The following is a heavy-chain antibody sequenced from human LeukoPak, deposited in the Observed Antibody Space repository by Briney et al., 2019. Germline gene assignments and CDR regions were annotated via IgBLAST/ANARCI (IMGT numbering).Heavy chain of an antibody. CDR1: GFTFSSYA. V-gene: IGHV3-23*01. CDR3: AREKQWQAKEDF. J-gene: IGHJ4*02. Sequence: GGSLRLSCAASGFTFSSYAMSWVRQAPGKGLEWASAIAYVDDSTYYANTVKGRFTISRDNSKSTVYLQMNSLTVGDTAVYYCAREKQWQAKEDFWGQGTPVTVSS. CDR2: IAYVDDST. D-gene: IGHD6-19*01.